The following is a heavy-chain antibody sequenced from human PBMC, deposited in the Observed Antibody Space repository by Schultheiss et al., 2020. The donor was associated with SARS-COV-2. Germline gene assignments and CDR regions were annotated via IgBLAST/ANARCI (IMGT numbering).Heavy chain of an antibody. CDR2: ISWNSGSI. V-gene: IGHV3-9*01. CDR1: GFTFSSYA. CDR3: AKDNTPRIAARQGYFDY. D-gene: IGHD6-6*01. Sequence: SLKISCAASGFTFSSYAMHWVRQAPGKGLEWVSGISWNSGSIGYADSVKGRFTISRDNAKNSLYLQMNSLRAEDTALYYCAKDNTPRIAARQGYFDYWGQGTLVTVSS. J-gene: IGHJ4*02.